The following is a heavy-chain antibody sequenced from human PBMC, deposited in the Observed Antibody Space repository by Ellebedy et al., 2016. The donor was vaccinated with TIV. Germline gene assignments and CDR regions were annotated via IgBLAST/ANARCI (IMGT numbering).Heavy chain of an antibody. CDR2: INKDGSEK. CDR3: ASPPGVVAL. CDR1: GFTFSSYG. J-gene: IGHJ4*02. D-gene: IGHD3-10*01. Sequence: PGGSLRLSCAASGFTFSSYGIHWVRQAPGKGPEWVANINKDGSEKFYVDSVKGRFTISRDNAKNSLYLQMNSLRAEDTAVYYCASPPGVVALWGQGTLVTVSS. V-gene: IGHV3-7*03.